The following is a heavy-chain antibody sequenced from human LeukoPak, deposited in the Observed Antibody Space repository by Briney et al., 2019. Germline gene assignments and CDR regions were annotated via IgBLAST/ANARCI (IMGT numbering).Heavy chain of an antibody. J-gene: IGHJ4*02. CDR3: ANGDYVWGSYRYTIGPFDY. Sequence: HPGGSLRLSCAASGFTFDDYAMHWVRQAPGKGLEWVSLISWDGGSTYYADSVKGRFTISRDNSKNSLYLQMNSLRAEDTALYYCANGDYVWGSYRYTIGPFDYWGQGTLVTVSS. CDR1: GFTFDDYA. CDR2: ISWDGGST. D-gene: IGHD3-16*02. V-gene: IGHV3-43D*03.